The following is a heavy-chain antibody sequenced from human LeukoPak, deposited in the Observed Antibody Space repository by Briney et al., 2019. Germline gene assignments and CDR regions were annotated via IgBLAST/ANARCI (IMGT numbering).Heavy chain of an antibody. CDR2: ISGSGGET. CDR3: AKSSREFDP. CDR1: GFPFSNYA. J-gene: IGHJ5*02. V-gene: IGHV3-23*01. D-gene: IGHD2/OR15-2a*01. Sequence: GGSLRLSCAVSGFPFSNYAMSWVRQAPGKGLEWVAAISGSGGETYYVDSVKGRFTISRDNSKNTLYLEMNSLRAEDTAVYYCAKSSREFDPWGQGTLVTVSS.